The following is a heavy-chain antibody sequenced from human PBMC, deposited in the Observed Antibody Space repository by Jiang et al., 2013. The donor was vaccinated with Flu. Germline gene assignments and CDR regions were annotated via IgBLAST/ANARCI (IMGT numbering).Heavy chain of an antibody. Sequence: QLLESGGGLVQPGGSLRLSCAASGFTFSNYAMSWVRQAPGKGLEWVSSISGSSLSTYYADSVKGRFTISRDNSKSTLYLQMNSLRAEDTADYYCAKGAYGVTASGVLDSWGQGSLVTVSS. CDR1: GFTFSNYA. CDR2: ISGSSLST. D-gene: IGHD3-16*01. CDR3: AKGAYGVTASGVLDS. J-gene: IGHJ4*02. V-gene: IGHV3-23*01.